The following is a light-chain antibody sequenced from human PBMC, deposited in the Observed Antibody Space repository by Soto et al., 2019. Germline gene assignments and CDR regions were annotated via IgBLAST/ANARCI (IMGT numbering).Light chain of an antibody. CDR3: AAWDDSLSGVV. CDR1: SSNIGTNY. J-gene: IGLJ2*01. Sequence: QSVLTQPPSASATPGQRVTISCSGSSSNIGTNYVYWYQHLPGTAPKLLIYRNDQRPSGVPDQFSGSMSGTAASLAIGGLRSEDEADYYCAAWDDSLSGVVFGGGTKVTVL. CDR2: RND. V-gene: IGLV1-47*01.